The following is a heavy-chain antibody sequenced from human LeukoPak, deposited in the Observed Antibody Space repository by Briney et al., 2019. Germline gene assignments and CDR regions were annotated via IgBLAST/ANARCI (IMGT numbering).Heavy chain of an antibody. CDR2: ISGSGGST. CDR1: GFTFSSYA. V-gene: IGHV3-23*01. CDR3: AKDVTPYCSSTSCRKNWFDP. Sequence: QPGGSLRLSCAASGFTFSSYAMSWVRQAPGKGLEWVSAISGSGGSTYYADSMKGRFTISRDNSKNTLYLQMDSLRAEDTAVYYCAKDVTPYCSSTSCRKNWFDPWGQGTLVTVSS. J-gene: IGHJ5*02. D-gene: IGHD2-2*01.